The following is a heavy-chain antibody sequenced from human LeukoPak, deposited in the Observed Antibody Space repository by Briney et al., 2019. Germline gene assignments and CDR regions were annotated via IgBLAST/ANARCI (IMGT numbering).Heavy chain of an antibody. CDR2: IYPGDSDA. Sequence: GESLKISCKGSGYSFTSYWIGWVRQMPGKGLEWMGIIYPGDSDARYSPSFQGQVTISADKSISTAYLQWSSLKASDTAMYYCARLLNYDFWSGSPLDFDYWGQGTLVTVSS. CDR1: GYSFTSYW. J-gene: IGHJ4*02. D-gene: IGHD3-3*01. CDR3: ARLLNYDFWSGSPLDFDY. V-gene: IGHV5-51*01.